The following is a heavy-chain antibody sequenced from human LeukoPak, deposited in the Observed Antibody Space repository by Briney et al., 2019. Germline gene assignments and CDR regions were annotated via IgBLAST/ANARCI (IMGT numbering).Heavy chain of an antibody. J-gene: IGHJ4*02. V-gene: IGHV1-8*03. Sequence: ASVQVSCKASGYTFTSYDINWVRQATGQGLEWMGWMNPNSGNTGYAQKFQGRVTITRNTSISTAYMELSSLRSEDTAVYYCARGPTYYDFWSGYPFDYWGQGTLVTVSS. CDR3: ARGPTYYDFWSGYPFDY. CDR1: GYTFTSYD. D-gene: IGHD3-3*01. CDR2: MNPNSGNT.